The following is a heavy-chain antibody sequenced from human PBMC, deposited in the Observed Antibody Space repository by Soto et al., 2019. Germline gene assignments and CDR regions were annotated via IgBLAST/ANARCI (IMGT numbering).Heavy chain of an antibody. V-gene: IGHV1-2*02. CDR3: ARGLAARPGLDY. Sequence: ASVKVSCKAPGYTFTGYYMHWVRQAPGQGLEWMGWINPNSGGTNYAQKFQGRVTMTRDTSISTAYMELSRLRSDDTAVYYCARGLAARPGLDYWGQGTLVTVSS. D-gene: IGHD6-6*01. CDR2: INPNSGGT. CDR1: GYTFTGYY. J-gene: IGHJ4*02.